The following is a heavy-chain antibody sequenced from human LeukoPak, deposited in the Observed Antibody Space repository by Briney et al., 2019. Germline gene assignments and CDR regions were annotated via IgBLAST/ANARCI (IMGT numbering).Heavy chain of an antibody. J-gene: IGHJ4*02. V-gene: IGHV3-33*05. CDR3: ARDSITGDNSLDF. D-gene: IGHD7-27*01. CDR2: ITNDGNYE. CDR1: GFTFSTYG. Sequence: GRSLRLSCAASGFTFSTYGMHWVRQAPGKGLEWVAVITNDGNYEKYADAVRGRFTISRDNSKNTLYLQMNSLSAEDTAVCYCARDSITGDNSLDFWGRGTLVTVSS.